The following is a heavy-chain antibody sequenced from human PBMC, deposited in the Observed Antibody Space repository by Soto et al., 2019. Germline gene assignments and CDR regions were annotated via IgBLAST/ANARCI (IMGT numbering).Heavy chain of an antibody. CDR3: ARGVGSSPPQY. J-gene: IGHJ4*02. Sequence: PSETLSLTCTMSGGSVSVYYGGWIRQSTGQGLEWIGYIYASGSPYYNPSLRSRVTISADTSKNQISLKLTSPTAADTAVYYCARGVGSSPPQYWGRGTLVTVSS. V-gene: IGHV4-59*02. CDR2: IYASGSP. D-gene: IGHD1-26*01. CDR1: GGSVSVYY.